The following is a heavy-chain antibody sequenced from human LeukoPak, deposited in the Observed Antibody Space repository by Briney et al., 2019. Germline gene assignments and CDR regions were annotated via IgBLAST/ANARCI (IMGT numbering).Heavy chain of an antibody. D-gene: IGHD5-18*01. Sequence: GGSLRLSCAASGFTFSSYSMNWVRQAPGKGLEWVSSISSSSSTIYYADSVKGRFTISRDNAKNSLYLQMNSLRAEDTAVYYCARMPDTAMVEVGYFDYWGQGTLVTVSS. CDR2: ISSSSSTI. CDR3: ARMPDTAMVEVGYFDY. CDR1: GFTFSSYS. J-gene: IGHJ4*02. V-gene: IGHV3-48*04.